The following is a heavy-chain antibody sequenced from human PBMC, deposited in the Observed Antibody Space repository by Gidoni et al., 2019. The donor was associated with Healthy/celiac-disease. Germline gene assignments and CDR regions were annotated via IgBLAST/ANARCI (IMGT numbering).Heavy chain of an antibody. Sequence: QVQLQESGPGLVKPSQTLSLTCTVSGGLLSSGGYSWSWIRQHPGKGLEWTGYIHDSGSTYYNPSRKSRVTISVDTSKSQFSLKLSSVTAAETAVYYCARGSASRDYYGMDVWGQGTTVTVSS. CDR3: ARGSASRDYYGMDV. CDR1: GGLLSSGGYS. D-gene: IGHD2-15*01. CDR2: IHDSGST. V-gene: IGHV4-31*03. J-gene: IGHJ6*02.